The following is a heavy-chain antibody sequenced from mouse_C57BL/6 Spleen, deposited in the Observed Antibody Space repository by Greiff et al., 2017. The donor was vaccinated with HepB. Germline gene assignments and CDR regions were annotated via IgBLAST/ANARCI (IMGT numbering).Heavy chain of an antibody. CDR3: ARSDYYGSPWFAY. CDR2: IDPANGNT. Sequence: EVKLQESVAELVRPGASVKLSCTASGFNIKNTYMHWVKQRPEQGLEWIGRIDPANGNTKYAPKFQGKATITADTSSNTAYLQLSSLTSEDTAIYYCARSDYYGSPWFAYWGQGTLVTVSA. CDR1: GFNIKNTY. D-gene: IGHD1-1*01. J-gene: IGHJ3*01. V-gene: IGHV14-3*01.